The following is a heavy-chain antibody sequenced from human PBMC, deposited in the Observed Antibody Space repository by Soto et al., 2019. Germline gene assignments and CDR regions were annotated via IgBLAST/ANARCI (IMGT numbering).Heavy chain of an antibody. Sequence: EASVKVSCKVSGYTLTELSMHWVRQAPGKGLEWMGGFDPEDGETIYAQKFQGRVTMTEDTSTDTAYMELSSLRSEDTAVYYCATHHCSGGSCYSYYFDYWGQGTLVTVSS. J-gene: IGHJ4*02. CDR2: FDPEDGET. D-gene: IGHD2-15*01. V-gene: IGHV1-24*01. CDR1: GYTLTELS. CDR3: ATHHCSGGSCYSYYFDY.